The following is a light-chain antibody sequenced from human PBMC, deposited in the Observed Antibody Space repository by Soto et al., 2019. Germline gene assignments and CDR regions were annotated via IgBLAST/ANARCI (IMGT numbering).Light chain of an antibody. J-gene: IGKJ1*01. V-gene: IGKV1-5*03. CDR2: KAS. CDR3: QQYNSYVWT. Sequence: DIQMTQSPSSLYASVGDRVTITCRASQSISTWLAWYQQKPGKAPKLLIYKASSLESGVPSRFSGSASGTEFTLTISSLQPDDFATYYCQQYNSYVWTFGQGTKVDI. CDR1: QSISTW.